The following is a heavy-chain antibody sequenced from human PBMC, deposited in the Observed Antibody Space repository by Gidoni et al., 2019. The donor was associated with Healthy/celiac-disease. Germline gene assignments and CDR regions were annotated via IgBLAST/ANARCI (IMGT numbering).Heavy chain of an antibody. CDR1: GGSFSGYY. D-gene: IGHD2-15*01. CDR3: ARGVVVAATPYLDY. CDR2: INHSGST. Sequence: QVQLQQWGAGLLKPPETLSLTCAVYGGSFSGYYWSWIRQPPGKGREWIGEINHSGSTNYNPSLKSRVTISVDTSKNQFSLKLSSVTAADTAVYYCARGVVVAATPYLDYWGQGTLVTVSS. V-gene: IGHV4-34*01. J-gene: IGHJ4*02.